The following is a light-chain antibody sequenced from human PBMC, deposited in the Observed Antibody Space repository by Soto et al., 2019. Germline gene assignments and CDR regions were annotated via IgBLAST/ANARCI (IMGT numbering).Light chain of an antibody. CDR2: DAS. J-gene: IGKJ5*01. V-gene: IGKV3-20*01. Sequence: EIVLTQSPGTLSLSPGQRATLSCRASQSFSSNYLAWYQQKPGQAPRLLISDASSRATGFPDRFSGSGSGTDFILSISRLEPEDSAVYYCQYYGSSSFTFGQGTRLEIK. CDR3: QYYGSSSFT. CDR1: QSFSSNY.